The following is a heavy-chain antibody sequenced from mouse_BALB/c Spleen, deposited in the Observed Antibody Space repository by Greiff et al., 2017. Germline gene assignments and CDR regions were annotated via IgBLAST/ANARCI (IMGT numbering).Heavy chain of an antibody. D-gene: IGHD1-2*01. CDR2: IDPANGNT. J-gene: IGHJ4*01. CDR1: GFNIKDTY. CDR3: ARFTTAYYAMDY. V-gene: IGHV14-3*02. Sequence: EVKLMESGAELVKPGASVKLSCTASGFNIKDTYMHWVKQRPEQGLEWIGRIDPANGNTKYDPKFQGKATITADTSSNTAYLQLSSLTSEDTAVYYCARFTTAYYAMDYWGQGTSVTVSS.